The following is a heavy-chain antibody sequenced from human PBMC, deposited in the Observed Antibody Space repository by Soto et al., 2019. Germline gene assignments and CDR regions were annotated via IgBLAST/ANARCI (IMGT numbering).Heavy chain of an antibody. D-gene: IGHD3-16*02. CDR2: INHSGST. CDR3: ARRKPYYDYVWGSYRYTGFDY. V-gene: IGHV4-34*01. J-gene: IGHJ4*02. CDR1: GGSFSGYY. Sequence: QVQLQQWGAGLLKPSETLSLTCAVYGGSFSGYYWSWIRQPPGKGLEWIGEINHSGSTNYNPSLMSRVTTSVDTSKNQFSLKLSSVTAADTAVYYCARRKPYYDYVWGSYRYTGFDYWGQGTLVTVSS.